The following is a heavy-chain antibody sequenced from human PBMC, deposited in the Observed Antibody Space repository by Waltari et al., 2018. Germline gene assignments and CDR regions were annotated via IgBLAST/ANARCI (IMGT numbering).Heavy chain of an antibody. V-gene: IGHV4-39*07. Sequence: QLQLQESGPGLVKPSETLSLTCTVSGGSISSSSYYWGWIRQPPGKGLEWIGSIYYSGGTDYNPSLKSRVTISVDTSKNQFSLKLSSVTAADTAVYYCAREWTEVALPPFVGVYRLFDYWGQGTLVTVSS. CDR2: IYYSGGT. D-gene: IGHD3-16*01. CDR3: AREWTEVALPPFVGVYRLFDY. J-gene: IGHJ4*02. CDR1: GGSISSSSYY.